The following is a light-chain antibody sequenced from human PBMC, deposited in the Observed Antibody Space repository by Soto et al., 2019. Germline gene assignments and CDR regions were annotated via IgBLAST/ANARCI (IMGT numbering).Light chain of an antibody. V-gene: IGLV2-8*01. CDR3: SSYAGSSNV. CDR1: SSDVGGYNY. J-gene: IGLJ1*01. CDR2: EVN. Sequence: QSVLTQPPPASGSPGQSVAISCTGTSSDVGGYNYVSWYQQHPGKAPKLMIYEVNKRPSGVPDRFSGSKSGNTASLTVSGLQAEDEADYYCSSYAGSSNVFGTGTKVTV.